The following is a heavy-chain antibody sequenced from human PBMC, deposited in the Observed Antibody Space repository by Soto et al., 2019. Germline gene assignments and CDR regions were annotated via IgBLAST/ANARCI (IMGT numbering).Heavy chain of an antibody. V-gene: IGHV1-3*01. CDR1: GYTFTSYA. Sequence: ASVKVSCKASGYTFTSYAMHWVRQAPGQRLEWMEWINAGNGNTKYSQKFQGRVTITRDTSASTAYMELSSLRSEDTAVYYCARDAAPYSGYIISDAFDIWGQGTMVTVSS. CDR2: INAGNGNT. J-gene: IGHJ3*02. D-gene: IGHD5-12*01. CDR3: ARDAAPYSGYIISDAFDI.